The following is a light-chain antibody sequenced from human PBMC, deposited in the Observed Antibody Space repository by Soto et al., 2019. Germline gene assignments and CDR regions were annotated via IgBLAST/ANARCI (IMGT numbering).Light chain of an antibody. Sequence: QSVLTQPRSVSGSPGQSVAISCTGTSSDVGSFNYVSWYQQHPDKAPKLMIYDVTKRPSGVPDRFPGSKSGNTASLTISGLQAEDEADYYCCSYAGSPYVFGTGTKVTVL. J-gene: IGLJ1*01. CDR2: DVT. CDR3: CSYAGSPYV. CDR1: SSDVGSFNY. V-gene: IGLV2-11*01.